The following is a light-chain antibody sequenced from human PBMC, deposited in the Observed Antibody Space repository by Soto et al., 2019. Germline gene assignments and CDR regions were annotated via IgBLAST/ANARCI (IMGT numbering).Light chain of an antibody. CDR3: QQYGTSPPGT. CDR1: QSVSSSY. CDR2: GAS. J-gene: IGKJ1*01. V-gene: IGKV3-20*01. Sequence: IVLTQSPGTLSLSPGERATLCCRASQSVSSSYLAWYQQKPGQAPRLLIYGASSRATGIPDRFSGSGSGTDFTLTISRLEPEDFAVYYCQQYGTSPPGTFGQGTKVDIK.